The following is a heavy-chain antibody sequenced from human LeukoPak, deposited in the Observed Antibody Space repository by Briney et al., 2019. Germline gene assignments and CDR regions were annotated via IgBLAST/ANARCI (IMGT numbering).Heavy chain of an antibody. D-gene: IGHD6-13*01. CDR3: ARDVAAAGTPRSDAFDI. Sequence: SETLSLTCTVSGGSISSYYWSWIRQPPGKGLEWIGYIYYSGSTNHNPSLKSRVTISVDTSKNQFSLKLSSVTAADTAVYYCARDVAAAGTPRSDAFDIWGQGTMVTASS. CDR2: IYYSGST. V-gene: IGHV4-59*01. CDR1: GGSISSYY. J-gene: IGHJ3*02.